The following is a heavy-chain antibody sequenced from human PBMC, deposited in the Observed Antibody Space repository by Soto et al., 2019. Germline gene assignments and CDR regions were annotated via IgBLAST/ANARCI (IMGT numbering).Heavy chain of an antibody. Sequence: WVSLRLCFSSSRFPFSTYAMIWIRQSPGKGLEWVSGINDSGDKTNYADSVKGRFTISRDNSKNTLYLQMSSLRPEDTAVYYCAKDWGCRTTNCYLDYCGQGALVTVSS. CDR2: INDSGDKT. D-gene: IGHD2-2*01. J-gene: IGHJ4*02. CDR3: AKDWGCRTTNCYLDY. CDR1: RFPFSTYA. V-gene: IGHV3-23*01.